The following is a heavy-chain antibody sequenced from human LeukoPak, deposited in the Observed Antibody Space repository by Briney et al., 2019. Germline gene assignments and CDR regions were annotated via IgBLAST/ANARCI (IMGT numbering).Heavy chain of an antibody. D-gene: IGHD2-2*01. J-gene: IGHJ6*02. CDR3: ARDLLYCSSTSCYGYYYYGMDV. CDR2: INHSGST. Sequence: SETLSLTCAVYGGSFSGYYWSWIRQPPGKGLEWIGEINHSGSTNYNPFLKSRVTISVDTSKNQFSLKLSSVTAADTAVYYCARDLLYCSSTSCYGYYYYGMDVWGQGTTVTVSS. CDR1: GGSFSGYY. V-gene: IGHV4-34*01.